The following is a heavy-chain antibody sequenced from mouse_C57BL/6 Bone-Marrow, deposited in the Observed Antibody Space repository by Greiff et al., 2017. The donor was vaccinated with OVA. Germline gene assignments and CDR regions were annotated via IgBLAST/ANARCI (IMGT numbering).Heavy chain of an antibody. CDR2: IYPGNSDT. V-gene: IGHV1-5*01. CDR3: TGRWYYGSSYGWYFDV. CDR1: GYTFTSYW. D-gene: IGHD1-1*01. J-gene: IGHJ1*03. Sequence: EVQLQQSGTVLARPGASVKMSCKTSGYTFTSYWMHWVKQRPGQGLEWIGAIYPGNSDTSYNQKFKGKAKLTAVTSASTAYMELSSLTNEDSAVYYCTGRWYYGSSYGWYFDVWGTGTTVTVSS.